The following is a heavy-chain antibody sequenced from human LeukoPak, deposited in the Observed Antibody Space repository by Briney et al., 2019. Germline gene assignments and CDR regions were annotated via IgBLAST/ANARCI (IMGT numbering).Heavy chain of an antibody. V-gene: IGHV3-66*02. J-gene: IGHJ4*02. Sequence: GGSLRLSCAASGFIVNRNYMNWVRQVPGKGLEWVSVIYSDGSTHYADSVQGRFIISRDNSKNTVGLQMNDLRTEDTAVYYCARSWGARLNFDYWGQGTLVTVSS. D-gene: IGHD1-26*01. CDR2: IYSDGST. CDR3: ARSWGARLNFDY. CDR1: GFIVNRNY.